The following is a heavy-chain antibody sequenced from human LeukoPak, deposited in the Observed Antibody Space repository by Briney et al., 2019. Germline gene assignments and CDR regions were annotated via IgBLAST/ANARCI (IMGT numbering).Heavy chain of an antibody. CDR2: ISPSSTRI. CDR3: ARNNEQVDSTFDY. Sequence: GGSLRLSCAASGFTFSSYDMNWVRQAPGKGLEWVSYISPSSTRIDYAASVRGRFTISRDNAKRSLYLQMSSLRAEDTAVYYCARNNEQVDSTFDYWGQGILVTVSS. J-gene: IGHJ4*02. D-gene: IGHD6-6*01. CDR1: GFTFSSYD. V-gene: IGHV3-48*04.